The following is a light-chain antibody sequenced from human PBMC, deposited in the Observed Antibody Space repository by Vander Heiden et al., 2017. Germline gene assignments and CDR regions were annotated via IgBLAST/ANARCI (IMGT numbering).Light chain of an antibody. V-gene: IGKV1-39*01. CDR2: ASS. CDR3: QQRDSIPFT. CDR1: QPIGDY. Sequence: IQMTQSTSSLSASLGDRVTITCRASQPIGDYLNWYQQKPGKAPKLLIYASSSLHTGVPSRFNGSGSGTDFTLTISTLQPEDFATYYCQQRDSIPFTFGHGTKVDIK. J-gene: IGKJ3*01.